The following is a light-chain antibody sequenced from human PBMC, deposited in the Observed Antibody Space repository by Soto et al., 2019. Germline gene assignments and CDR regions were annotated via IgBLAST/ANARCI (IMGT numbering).Light chain of an antibody. CDR1: QSISSW. Sequence: DIQMTQSPSTLSASVGDRVTITCRASQSISSWLAWYQQKPGKAPKLLIYDASSLESGVPSRFSGSRYWTEFTLTISSLQPDDFATYYCQQYNSYSTFGQGTKVEIK. V-gene: IGKV1-5*01. J-gene: IGKJ1*01. CDR3: QQYNSYST. CDR2: DAS.